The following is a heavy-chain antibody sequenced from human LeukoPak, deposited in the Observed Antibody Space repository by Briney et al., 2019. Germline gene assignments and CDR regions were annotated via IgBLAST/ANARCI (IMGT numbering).Heavy chain of an antibody. CDR1: GFIFSDYG. V-gene: IGHV3-30*18. CDR2: VSYDGSDE. CDR3: AKCELLFGVHWYFDL. Sequence: GRSLRLSCSASGFIFSDYGMHWVRQAPGQGLEWVAVVSYDGSDEYYADSVKGRFTISRDNSKDTLFLQVNSLRPEDTAMYFCAKCELLFGVHWYFDLWGRGTLVTVSS. D-gene: IGHD3-10*02. J-gene: IGHJ2*01.